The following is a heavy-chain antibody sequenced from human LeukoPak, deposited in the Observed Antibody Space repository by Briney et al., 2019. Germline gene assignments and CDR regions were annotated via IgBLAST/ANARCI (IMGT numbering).Heavy chain of an antibody. V-gene: IGHV3-30*02. CDR3: ARDLYRIVVVPHYFDY. CDR2: IRYDGSNK. D-gene: IGHD3-22*01. J-gene: IGHJ4*02. Sequence: GGSLRLSCAASGFTFSSYGMHWVRQAPGKGLEWVAFIRYDGSNKYYADSVKGRFTISRDNAENSLYLQMNSLRAEDTAVYYCARDLYRIVVVPHYFDYWGQGTLVTVSS. CDR1: GFTFSSYG.